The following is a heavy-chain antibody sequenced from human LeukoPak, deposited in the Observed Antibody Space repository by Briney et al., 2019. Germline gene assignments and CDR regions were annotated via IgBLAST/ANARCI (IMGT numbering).Heavy chain of an antibody. V-gene: IGHV4-59*01. J-gene: IGHJ4*02. D-gene: IGHD2-15*01. CDR1: GDSISGFY. CDR2: IYCSGST. Sequence: SETLSLTCTVSGDSISGFYWGWIRQPPGKGLEWIGNIYCSGSTNYNPSLKSRVTISVDTSKNQFSLKLSSVTAADTAVYYCARGVVVAPTNFDYWGQGTLVTVSS. CDR3: ARGVVVAPTNFDY.